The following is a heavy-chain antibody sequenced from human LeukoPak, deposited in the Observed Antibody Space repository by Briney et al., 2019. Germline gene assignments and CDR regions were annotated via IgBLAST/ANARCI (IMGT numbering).Heavy chain of an antibody. CDR3: ARDRNGDFDY. CDR2: ISGSGGST. J-gene: IGHJ4*02. D-gene: IGHD1-1*01. V-gene: IGHV3-23*01. Sequence: PGGSLRLSCAASGFTFSSYAMSWVRQAPGKGLEWVSAISGSGGSTYYADSVKGRFTISRDNSKNTLYPQMNSLRAEDTAVYYCARDRNGDFDYWGQGTLVTVSS. CDR1: GFTFSSYA.